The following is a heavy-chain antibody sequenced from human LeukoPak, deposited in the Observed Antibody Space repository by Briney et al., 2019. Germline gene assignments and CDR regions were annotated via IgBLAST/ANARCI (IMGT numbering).Heavy chain of an antibody. J-gene: IGHJ4*01. V-gene: IGHV1-46*01. CDR2: INPSGGT. Sequence: ASVKVSCKASGYTFSIYNMHWVRQAPGQGLEWMGIINPSGGTSYAQKLQRRITMTRDTSTSTLYMELSRQKSEDTAVYYCGREGVAGTGLDYWGQGTLVTVSS. CDR1: GYTFSIYN. CDR3: GREGVAGTGLDY. D-gene: IGHD6-13*01.